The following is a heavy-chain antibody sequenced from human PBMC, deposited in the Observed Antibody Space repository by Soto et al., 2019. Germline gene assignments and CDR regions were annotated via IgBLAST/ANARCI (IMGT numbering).Heavy chain of an antibody. D-gene: IGHD1-1*01. CDR1: GYAFTTYG. CDR2: ISAHNGNT. J-gene: IGHJ4*02. Sequence: QVHLVQSGAEVKKPGASVKVSCKGSGYAFTTYGITWVRQAPGQGLEWMGWISAHNGNTNYAQKLQRRVTVTRDTSTSTAYMELRSLRSDDTVVYSCARVRYGDYWCQGALVSVSS. V-gene: IGHV1-18*01. CDR3: ARVRYGDY.